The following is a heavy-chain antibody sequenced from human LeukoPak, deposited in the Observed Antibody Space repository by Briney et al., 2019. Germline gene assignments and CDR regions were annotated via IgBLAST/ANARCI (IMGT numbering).Heavy chain of an antibody. CDR2: ISSSSSYI. J-gene: IGHJ3*01. CDR1: GFTFSSYS. V-gene: IGHV3-21*01. D-gene: IGHD4-17*01. Sequence: GGSLRLSCVASGFTFSSYSINWVRQAPGKGLEWVSSISSSSSYIYYADSVKGRFTISRDNAKNSLYLQMNSLRAEDTAVYYCARGARDYDDAFDLWGQGTLVTVSS. CDR3: ARGARDYDDAFDL.